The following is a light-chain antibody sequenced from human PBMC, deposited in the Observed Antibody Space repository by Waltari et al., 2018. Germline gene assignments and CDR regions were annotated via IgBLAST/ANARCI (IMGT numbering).Light chain of an antibody. CDR2: EVS. Sequence: QSALTKPASVSGSPGQSITLSCTGTSRHVGARNLFSCYQQHPGKVPKSRIYEVSERPSGVSSRFSGSRSGNTASLTISGLQAEDEADYYCCSYGGGTTFVVFGGGTKLTVL. J-gene: IGLJ2*01. CDR1: SRHVGARNL. CDR3: CSYGGGTTFVV. V-gene: IGLV2-23*02.